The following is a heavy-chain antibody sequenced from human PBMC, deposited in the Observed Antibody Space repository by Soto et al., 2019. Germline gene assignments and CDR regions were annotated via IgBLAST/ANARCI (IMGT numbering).Heavy chain of an antibody. CDR2: IYTSGST. CDR3: ARDGDFWSGFYAFDI. J-gene: IGHJ3*02. D-gene: IGHD3-3*01. V-gene: IGHV4-4*07. Sequence: QVQLQESGPGLAKPSETLSLTCTVSGGSISSYFWSWIRQPAGKGLEWIGRIYTSGSTNYNPPLKCRVTMYVDTSKNQFSLRLTSVSAADAAVYYCARDGDFWSGFYAFDIWGRGIMVAVSS. CDR1: GGSISSYF.